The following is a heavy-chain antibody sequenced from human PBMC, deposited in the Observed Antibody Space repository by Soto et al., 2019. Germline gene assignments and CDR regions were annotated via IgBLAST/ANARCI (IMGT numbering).Heavy chain of an antibody. V-gene: IGHV3-13*01. Sequence: GGSLRLSCAASGFTFSSYDMHWVRQATGKGLEWVSAIGTAGDTYYPGSVKGRFTISRENAKNSLYLQMNSLRAEDTAVYYCAREVRIAAAGTIHYYGMDVWGQGTTVTVSS. CDR2: IGTAGDT. J-gene: IGHJ6*02. D-gene: IGHD6-13*01. CDR3: AREVRIAAAGTIHYYGMDV. CDR1: GFTFSSYD.